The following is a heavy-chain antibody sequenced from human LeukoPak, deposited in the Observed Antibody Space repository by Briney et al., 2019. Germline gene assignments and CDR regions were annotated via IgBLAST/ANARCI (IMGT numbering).Heavy chain of an antibody. CDR1: GGSISSGDYY. J-gene: IGHJ4*02. V-gene: IGHV4-30-4*01. CDR2: IYYSGST. CDR3: ARGSRRLYDPIYFDY. D-gene: IGHD2/OR15-2a*01. Sequence: ASETLSLTCTVSGGSISSGDYYWSWLRQPPGKDLEWVGYIYYSGSTYYNPSLKSRVTISVDTSKNQFSLKLSSVTAADTAVYYCARGSRRLYDPIYFDYWGQGTLVTVSS.